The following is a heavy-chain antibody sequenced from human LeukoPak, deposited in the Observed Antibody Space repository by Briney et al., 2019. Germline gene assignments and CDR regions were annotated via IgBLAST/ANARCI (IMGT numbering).Heavy chain of an antibody. V-gene: IGHV3-33*01. Sequence: PGGPLRLSCAAPGFTFSSYGMHWVRQAPGKGLEWVAVIWYDGSNKYYADSVKGRFTISRDNSKNTLYLQMNSLRAEDTAVYYCARFAPRGYCSGGSCLDYWGQGTLVTVSS. CDR1: GFTFSSYG. CDR3: ARFAPRGYCSGGSCLDY. D-gene: IGHD2-15*01. J-gene: IGHJ4*02. CDR2: IWYDGSNK.